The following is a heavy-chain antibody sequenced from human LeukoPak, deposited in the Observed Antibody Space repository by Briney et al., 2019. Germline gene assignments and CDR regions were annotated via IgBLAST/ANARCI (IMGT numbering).Heavy chain of an antibody. CDR3: AELGITTIGGV. V-gene: IGHV3-48*03. Sequence: GGSLRLSCAASGFTFSSYEMNWVRQAPGKGLEWVSYMSSRGSNIYYADSVKGRFTISRDNAKNSLYLQMNSLRAEDTAVYYCAELGITTIGGVWGKGTTVTISS. CDR1: GFTFSSYE. CDR2: MSSRGSNI. D-gene: IGHD3-10*02. J-gene: IGHJ6*04.